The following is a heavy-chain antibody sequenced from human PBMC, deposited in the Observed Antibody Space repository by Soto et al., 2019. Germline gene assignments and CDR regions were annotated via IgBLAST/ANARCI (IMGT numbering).Heavy chain of an antibody. CDR3: AKREEWGSGQYYYYYYMDV. CDR1: GFTFSSYA. CDR2: ISGVGDTT. Sequence: EVQLLESGGGLVQPGGSLRLSCAASGFTFSSYAMNWVRQAPGQGLEWVAAISGVGDTTYYADSVKGRFTISRDNSKNTLSLPMNSLRAEDTAVYYCAKREEWGSGQYYYYYYMDVWGTGTTVTVS. D-gene: IGHD6-19*01. J-gene: IGHJ6*03. V-gene: IGHV3-23*01.